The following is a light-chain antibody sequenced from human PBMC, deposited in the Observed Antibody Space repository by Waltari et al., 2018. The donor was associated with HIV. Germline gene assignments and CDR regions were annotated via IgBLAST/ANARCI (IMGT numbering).Light chain of an antibody. J-gene: IGLJ3*02. CDR1: SSTIGSNY. CDR3: ATWDDSLSGLWV. CDR2: RNN. Sequence: QSVLTQPPSASGTPGQRVTISCSGSSSTIGSNYVYWYQQLPGTAPKLLIDRNNQRPSGVPDRFSGSKSGTSASLAISGLRSEDEADYYCATWDDSLSGLWVFGGGTKLTVL. V-gene: IGLV1-47*01.